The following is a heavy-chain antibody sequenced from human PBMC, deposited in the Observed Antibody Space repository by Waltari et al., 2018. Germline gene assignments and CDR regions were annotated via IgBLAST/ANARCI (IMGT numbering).Heavy chain of an antibody. J-gene: IGHJ4*02. D-gene: IGHD2-15*01. Sequence: VQLVESGGGLVQPGRSLRLSCAASGFTFDDYAMHWVRQAPGKGLEWVSGISWNSGSIGYADSVKGRFTISRDNAKNSLYLQMNSLRAEDMALYYCAKGGYCSGGSCYIDYWGQGTLVTVSS. CDR1: GFTFDDYA. CDR2: ISWNSGSI. CDR3: AKGGYCSGGSCYIDY. V-gene: IGHV3-9*03.